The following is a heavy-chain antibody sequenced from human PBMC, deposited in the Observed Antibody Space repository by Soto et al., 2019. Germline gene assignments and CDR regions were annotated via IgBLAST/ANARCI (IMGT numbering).Heavy chain of an antibody. Sequence: EGQLVESGGGLVQPGGSLRLSCQVSGFTFRSYWMTWVRRAPGKGLEWVANINLDGSEKYYVDAVKGRFTISRDNAKNSLTLGLRDLRANDTAVYYCARGAMAGNEVPGDWGQGTLVPVSS. J-gene: IGHJ1*01. CDR1: GFTFRSYW. D-gene: IGHD1-1*01. CDR3: ARGAMAGNEVPGD. V-gene: IGHV3-7*05. CDR2: INLDGSEK.